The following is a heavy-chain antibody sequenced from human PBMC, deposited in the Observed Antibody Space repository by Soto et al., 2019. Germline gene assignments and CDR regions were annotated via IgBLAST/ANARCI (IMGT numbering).Heavy chain of an antibody. D-gene: IGHD6-13*01. CDR3: ARVTSSSSRYHPFDY. CDR1: GYTFTGYY. V-gene: IGHV1-2*02. CDR2: INPNSGGT. Sequence: ASVKVSCKASGYTFTGYYMHWVRQAPGQGLEWMGWINPNSGGTNYAQKFQGRVTMTRDTSISTAYMELSRLRSDDTAVYYCARVTSSSSRYHPFDYWGQGTLVTVS. J-gene: IGHJ4*02.